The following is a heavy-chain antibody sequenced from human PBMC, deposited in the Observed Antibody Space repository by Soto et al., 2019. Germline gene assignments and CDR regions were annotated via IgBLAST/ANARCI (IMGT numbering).Heavy chain of an antibody. CDR3: ARVVGPLAATRLY. D-gene: IGHD2-15*01. CDR1: GFTFSSYW. J-gene: IGHJ4*02. CDR2: IKQDGSEK. V-gene: IGHV3-7*04. Sequence: EVQLVESGGGLVQPGGSLRLSCAASGFTFSSYWMSWVRQAPGKGLEWVANIKQDGSEKYYVDSVKGRFTISRDNAKNSLYLQMNSLRAEDTAVYYCARVVGPLAATRLYWGQGTLVTVSS.